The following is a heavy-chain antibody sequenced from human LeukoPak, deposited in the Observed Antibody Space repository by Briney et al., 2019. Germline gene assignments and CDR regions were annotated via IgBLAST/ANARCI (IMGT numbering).Heavy chain of an antibody. CDR3: ARGYYYGSGNHPSH. V-gene: IGHV1-8*01. J-gene: IGHJ4*02. CDR1: GYTFTSYD. CDR2: MNPNISNT. Sequence: PRPSVKLSCMLSGYTFTSYDISWVRHATGHGLEWMGWMNPNISNTGYAQKMQGRVTIARHTSVRTAYMELGRVRTEELGIYYRARGYYYGSGNHPSHWGQGTLVTVSS. D-gene: IGHD3-10*01.